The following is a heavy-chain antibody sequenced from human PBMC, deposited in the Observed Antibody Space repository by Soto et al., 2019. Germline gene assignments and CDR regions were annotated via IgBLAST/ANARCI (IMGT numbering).Heavy chain of an antibody. CDR2: INPSSGGT. D-gene: IGHD1-26*01. Sequence: VQLVQSGAEVRKPGASVKVSCKASGYTFSDYYVHWVREAPGQGLEWMGWINPSSGGTIYTQRFQGRVTMTRETSINTVYMELSRLTSDDTAVYYCAREMGVIGAPGYTWFDPWGQGALVTVSS. CDR3: AREMGVIGAPGYTWFDP. J-gene: IGHJ5*02. CDR1: GYTFSDYY. V-gene: IGHV1-2*02.